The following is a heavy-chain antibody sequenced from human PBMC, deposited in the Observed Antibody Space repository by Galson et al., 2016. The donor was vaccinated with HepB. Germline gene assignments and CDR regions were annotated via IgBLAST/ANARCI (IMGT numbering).Heavy chain of an antibody. J-gene: IGHJ6*02. CDR2: IYHSGST. Sequence: SETLSLTCAVSGGSISSSNWWSWVRQPPGKGLEWIGEIYHSGSTNYNPSLKSRVTISQDKSKNQLSLKLSSVTAADTAVYYCARVSARYCTSTSCYRGRGYDMDVWGQGTTVTVAS. CDR1: GGSISSSNW. V-gene: IGHV4-4*02. CDR3: ARVSARYCTSTSCYRGRGYDMDV. D-gene: IGHD2-2*01.